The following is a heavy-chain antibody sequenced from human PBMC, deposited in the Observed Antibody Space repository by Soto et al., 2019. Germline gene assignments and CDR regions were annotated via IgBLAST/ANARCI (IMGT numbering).Heavy chain of an antibody. V-gene: IGHV1-69*02. Sequence: QVQLVQSGAEVKKPGSSVKVSCKASGGTFSSYTISWVRQAPGQGLEWMGRIIPILGIANYAQKFHGRVTITADKSTSTAYMELSSLRSEDTAVYYCATQYSYGSYWGQGTLVTVSS. CDR3: ATQYSYGSY. J-gene: IGHJ4*02. CDR1: GGTFSSYT. D-gene: IGHD5-18*01. CDR2: IIPILGIA.